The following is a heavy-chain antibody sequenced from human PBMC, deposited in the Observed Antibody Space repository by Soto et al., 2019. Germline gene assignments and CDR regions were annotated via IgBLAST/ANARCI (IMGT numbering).Heavy chain of an antibody. CDR1: GYTFTTYG. CDR3: ARGRYLDY. D-gene: IGHD1-26*01. J-gene: IGHJ4*02. V-gene: IGHV1-18*01. Sequence: QVHLVQSGAEVKKPGASVKVSCKASGYTFTTYGIAWVRQAPGQGLEWMGWISAYNANTDYAQRLQGRVTITTDTATSTAHRELRSLRTADTAVYYCARGRYLDYWGQGTLVTVSS. CDR2: ISAYNANT.